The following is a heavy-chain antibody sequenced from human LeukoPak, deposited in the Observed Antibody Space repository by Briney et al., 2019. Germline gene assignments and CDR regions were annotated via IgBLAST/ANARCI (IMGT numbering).Heavy chain of an antibody. CDR1: GFTFSTYE. V-gene: IGHV3-48*03. Sequence: GGSLRLSCAASGFTFSTYEMNWVRQAPGKGLEWVSYISSSGSTTYYADSVKGRFTISSDNAKNSLYLQMNSLRAEDTAVYYCARDRRYYDSSGYYYTWFDPWGQGTLVTVSS. J-gene: IGHJ5*02. CDR3: ARDRRYYDSSGYYYTWFDP. CDR2: ISSSGSTT. D-gene: IGHD3-22*01.